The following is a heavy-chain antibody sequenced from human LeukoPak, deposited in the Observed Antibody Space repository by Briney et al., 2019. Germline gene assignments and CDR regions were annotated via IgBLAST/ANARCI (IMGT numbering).Heavy chain of an antibody. CDR3: ARLVNSNSYYYDSSGYYQVYNWFDP. Sequence: PSGTLSLTCTVSGVSISSSNWWSWVRQPPGKGLEWIGSIYYSGSTYYNPSLKSRVTISVDTSKNQFSLKLSSVTAADTAVYYCARLVNSNSYYYDSSGYYQVYNWFDPWGQGTLVTVSS. J-gene: IGHJ5*02. V-gene: IGHV4-39*01. CDR2: IYYSGST. CDR1: GVSISSSNW. D-gene: IGHD3-22*01.